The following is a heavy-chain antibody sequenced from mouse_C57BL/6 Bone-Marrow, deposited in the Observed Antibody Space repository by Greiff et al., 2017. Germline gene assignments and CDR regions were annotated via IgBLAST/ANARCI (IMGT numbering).Heavy chain of an antibody. D-gene: IGHD1-1*02. CDR1: GFNIKDDY. J-gene: IGHJ2*01. CDR3: TTGNFDY. Sequence: EVHLVESGAELVRPGASVKLSCTASGFNIKDDYMHWVKQRPEQGLEWIGWIDPENGDTEYASKFQGKATITADTSSNTAYLQLSSLTSEDTAVYYCTTGNFDYWGQGTTLTDSS. V-gene: IGHV14-4*01. CDR2: IDPENGDT.